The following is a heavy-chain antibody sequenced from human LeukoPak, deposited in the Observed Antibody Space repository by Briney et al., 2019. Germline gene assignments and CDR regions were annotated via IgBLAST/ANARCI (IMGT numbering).Heavy chain of an antibody. J-gene: IGHJ4*02. D-gene: IGHD3-22*01. CDR3: AREYYYDSFGFDY. CDR1: GGSISSYY. Sequence: SETLSLTCTVSGGSISSYYWSWIRQPPGKGLEWIGCIYYSGSTNYNPSLKSRVTISVDTSENQFSLKLSSVTAADTAVYYCAREYYYDSFGFDYWGQGTLVTVS. V-gene: IGHV4-59*08. CDR2: IYYSGST.